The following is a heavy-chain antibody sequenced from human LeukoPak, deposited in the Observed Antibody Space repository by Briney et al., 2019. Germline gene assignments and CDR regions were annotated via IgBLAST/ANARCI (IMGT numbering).Heavy chain of an antibody. Sequence: ASVKVSCKASGYTFTSYGISWVRQAPGQGLEWMGWISTYNGNTNYAQKLQGRVTMTTDTSTSTAYMELRSLRSDDTAVYYCARDEYYDSSGYSQPYDYWGQRTLVTVSS. D-gene: IGHD3-22*01. CDR3: ARDEYYDSSGYSQPYDY. V-gene: IGHV1-18*01. CDR1: GYTFTSYG. CDR2: ISTYNGNT. J-gene: IGHJ4*02.